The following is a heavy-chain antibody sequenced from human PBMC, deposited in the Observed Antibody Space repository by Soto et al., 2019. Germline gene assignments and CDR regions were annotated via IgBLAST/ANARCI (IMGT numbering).Heavy chain of an antibody. CDR2: ISGSGGST. CDR1: GFTFSSYA. D-gene: IGHD3-22*01. V-gene: IGHV3-23*01. CDR3: ARAIVLVTHFDY. J-gene: IGHJ4*02. Sequence: EVQLLESGGGLVQPGGSLRLSCAASGFTFSSYAMSWVRQAPGKGLEWVSAISGSGGSTYYADSMKGRFTISRDNSKNTLYLQMNSLRAEDTAVYYCARAIVLVTHFDYWGQGTLVTVSS.